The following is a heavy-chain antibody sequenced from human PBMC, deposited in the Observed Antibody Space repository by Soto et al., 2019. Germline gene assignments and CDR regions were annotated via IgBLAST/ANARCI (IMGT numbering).Heavy chain of an antibody. V-gene: IGHV3-30*18. Sequence: GGSLRLSCEASGFTFSNYGIHWVRQAPGRGLEWVAMISFDGSNIQYADSVKGRFTISRDNSKNTLYLQMNSLRAEDTAVYYCAKDGGGVRGPTYFYMDVWGKGTTVTVSS. CDR2: ISFDGSNI. D-gene: IGHD3-10*01. CDR3: AKDGGGVRGPTYFYMDV. J-gene: IGHJ6*03. CDR1: GFTFSNYG.